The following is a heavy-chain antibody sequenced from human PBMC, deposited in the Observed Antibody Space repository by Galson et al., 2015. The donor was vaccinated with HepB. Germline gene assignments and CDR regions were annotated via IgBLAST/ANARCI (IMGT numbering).Heavy chain of an antibody. J-gene: IGHJ4*02. CDR2: IYYSGST. CDR3: ARGLGYCSSTSCPRLTYFDY. V-gene: IGHV4-61*01. D-gene: IGHD2-2*01. CDR1: GGSVSSGSYY. Sequence: SETLSLTCTVSGGSVSSGSYYWSWIRQPPGKGLEWIGYIYYSGSTNYNPSLKSRVTISVDTSKNQFSLKLSSVTAADTAVYYCARGLGYCSSTSCPRLTYFDYWGQGTLVTVSS.